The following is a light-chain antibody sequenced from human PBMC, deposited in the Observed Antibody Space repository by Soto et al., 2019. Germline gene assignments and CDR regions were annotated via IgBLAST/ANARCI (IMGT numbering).Light chain of an antibody. CDR3: QQYNYWPVT. CDR1: QSVSSN. V-gene: IGKV3-15*01. CDR2: AAS. J-gene: IGKJ1*01. Sequence: MTQSPGTLSVSPGERATLSCKASQSVSSNLAWYQQKPGQAPRLLIYAASTRATAIPARFSGSGSGTEFTLTISSLQSEDFAVYHCQQYNYWPVTFGQGTKVEI.